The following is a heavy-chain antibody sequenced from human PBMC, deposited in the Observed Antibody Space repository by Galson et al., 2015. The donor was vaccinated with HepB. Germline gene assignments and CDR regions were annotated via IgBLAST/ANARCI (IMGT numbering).Heavy chain of an antibody. Sequence: LRLSCTVSGGSISSYYWSWIRQPPGKGLEWIGYIYYSGSTNYNPSLKSRVTISVDTSKNQFSLKLSSVTAADTAVYYCARLREGYCSSTSCQGWFDPWGQGTLVTVSS. CDR1: GGSISSYY. D-gene: IGHD2-2*01. V-gene: IGHV4-59*08. CDR3: ARLREGYCSSTSCQGWFDP. CDR2: IYYSGST. J-gene: IGHJ5*02.